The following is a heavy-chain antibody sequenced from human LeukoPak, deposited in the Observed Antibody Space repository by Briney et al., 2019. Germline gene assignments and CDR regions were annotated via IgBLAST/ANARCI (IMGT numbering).Heavy chain of an antibody. CDR1: GLIFSSNA. Sequence: GGSLRLSCEVSGLIFSSNAMHWVRQAPGKGLEWVAGISYDGGKRFYADSVRGRFTISRDNSKNTLYVQMNSLRPEDTAVYYCARDRRSWPFEYWGQGTLVTVSS. CDR3: ARDRRSWPFEY. J-gene: IGHJ4*02. CDR2: ISYDGGKR. D-gene: IGHD6-13*01. V-gene: IGHV3-30*04.